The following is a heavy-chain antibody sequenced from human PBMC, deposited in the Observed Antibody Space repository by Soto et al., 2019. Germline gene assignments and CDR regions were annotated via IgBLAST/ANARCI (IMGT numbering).Heavy chain of an antibody. CDR3: ARDRGAYGMDV. J-gene: IGHJ6*02. CDR2: ISAYNGNT. CDR1: GYTFTSYG. V-gene: IGHV1-18*01. Sequence: QVQLVQSGAEVKQPGASVKVSCKASGYTFTSYGISWVRQAPGQGLEWMGWISAYNGNTNYAQKLQGRVTMTTDTSTSTAYRELRSLRSDDTAVDYCARDRGAYGMDVWGQGTTVTVSS.